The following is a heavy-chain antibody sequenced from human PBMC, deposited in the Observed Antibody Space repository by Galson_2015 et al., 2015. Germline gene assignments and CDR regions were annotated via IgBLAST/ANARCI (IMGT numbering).Heavy chain of an antibody. J-gene: IGHJ4*02. CDR1: GFTVSSNY. CDR2: TYGDGST. V-gene: IGHV3-53*01. D-gene: IGHD1-1*01. Sequence: SLRLSCAASGFTVSSNYMSWVRQAPGKGLEWFSFTYGDGSTYYADSVKGRLTISRDNSKNTLYLQMNSLRAEDTAVYYCARGLGATGQKDFDYWGQGTLVTVSS. CDR3: ARGLGATGQKDFDY.